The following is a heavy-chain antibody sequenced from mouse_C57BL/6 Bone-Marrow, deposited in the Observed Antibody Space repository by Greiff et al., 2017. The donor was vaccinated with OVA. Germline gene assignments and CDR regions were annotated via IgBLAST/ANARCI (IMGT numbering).Heavy chain of an antibody. D-gene: IGHD2-2*01. CDR1: GYTFTSYW. J-gene: IGHJ3*01. CDR2: IHPNSGST. Sequence: QVQLKQPGAELVKPGASVKLSCKASGYTFTSYWMHWVKQRPGQGLEWIGMIHPNSGSTNYNEKFKSKATLTVDKSSSTAYMQLSSLTSEDSAVYYCARNSYGYDIAYWGQGTLVTVSA. V-gene: IGHV1-64*01. CDR3: ARNSYGYDIAY.